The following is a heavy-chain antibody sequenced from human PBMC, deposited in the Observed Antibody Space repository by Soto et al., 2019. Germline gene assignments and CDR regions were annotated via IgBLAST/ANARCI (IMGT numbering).Heavy chain of an antibody. CDR2: ISANSGNT. J-gene: IGHJ4*02. V-gene: IGHV1-18*04. D-gene: IGHD3-22*01. Sequence: ASVKVSCKAFGFIFNNYAISWVRQAPGQGLEWMGWISANSGNTNYAQKLQGRVTMTTDTSTSTAYMELRSQRSDDTAVYYCATAGNYDSSGRDFWGQGTLVTVSS. CDR1: GFIFNNYA. CDR3: ATAGNYDSSGRDF.